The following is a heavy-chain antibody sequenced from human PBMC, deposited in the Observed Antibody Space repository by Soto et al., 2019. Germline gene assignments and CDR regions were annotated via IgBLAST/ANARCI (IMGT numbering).Heavy chain of an antibody. CDR1: GGSVSSGSYY. V-gene: IGHV4-61*01. J-gene: IGHJ5*02. CDR3: ARDYGYCSGGSCYSVGWFDP. Sequence: QVQLQESGPGLVKPSETLSLTCTVSGGSVSSGSYYWSWIRQPPGKGLEWIGYIYYSGSTNYNPPLKSRVTISVDTSKNQFSLKLSSVTAADTAVYYCARDYGYCSGGSCYSVGWFDPWGQGTLVTVSS. D-gene: IGHD2-15*01. CDR2: IYYSGST.